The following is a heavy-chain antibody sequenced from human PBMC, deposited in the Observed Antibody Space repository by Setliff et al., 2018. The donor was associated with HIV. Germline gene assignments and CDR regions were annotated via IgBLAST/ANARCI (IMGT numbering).Heavy chain of an antibody. Sequence: KASETLSLTCAVYGETFNDYFWTWIRQSPGKGLEWVGELNHSGDINQNPSLKSGFTISVDTSKNQFSLRLTSVTAADTAVYYCAREEYSYIDFWGQGTLVTVSS. J-gene: IGHJ4*02. CDR3: AREEYSYIDF. V-gene: IGHV4-34*01. CDR2: LNHSGDI. CDR1: GETFNDYF. D-gene: IGHD3-16*02.